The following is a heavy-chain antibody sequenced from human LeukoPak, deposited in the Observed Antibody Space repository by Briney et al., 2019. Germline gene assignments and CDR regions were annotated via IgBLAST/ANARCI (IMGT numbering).Heavy chain of an antibody. J-gene: IGHJ4*02. CDR2: IHYSENT. CDR3: VRTSGYFDY. V-gene: IGHV4-39*01. D-gene: IGHD3-10*01. CDR1: GGSISSSSHY. Sequence: SETLSLTCTVSGGSISSSSHYWGWTRQPPGKGLEWIGSIHYSENTYYNPSLKSRVTISVDTSKNQFSLKLSSLTAADTAVYYCVRTSGYFDYWGQGTLVTVSS.